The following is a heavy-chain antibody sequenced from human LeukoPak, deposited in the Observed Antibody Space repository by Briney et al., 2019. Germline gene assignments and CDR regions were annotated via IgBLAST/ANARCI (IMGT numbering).Heavy chain of an antibody. Sequence: GASVKVSCKASGYTFTVYYMHWVRQAPGQGLEWMEWINPNSGGTNYAQKFQGRVTMTRDTSISTAYMELGRLRSDDTAVYYGARDAPPPYSKPPSSGIAAGGRFDPWGQGTLVTVSS. J-gene: IGHJ5*02. CDR1: GYTFTVYY. V-gene: IGHV1-2*02. CDR3: ARDAPPPYSKPPSSGIAAGGRFDP. CDR2: INPNSGGT. D-gene: IGHD6-13*01.